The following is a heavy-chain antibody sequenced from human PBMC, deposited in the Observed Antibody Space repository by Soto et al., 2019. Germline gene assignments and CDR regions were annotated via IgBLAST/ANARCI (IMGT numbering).Heavy chain of an antibody. Sequence: LRLSCAASGFTFSSYDIHWVRQAPGKGLEWVAVIWYDGSNKYYADSVKGRFTISRDNSKNTLNLQMNSLRAEDTAVYYCAREYDPIARRAPYGMDVWGQGTTVTVSS. J-gene: IGHJ6*02. V-gene: IGHV3-33*01. D-gene: IGHD2-8*01. CDR2: IWYDGSNK. CDR1: GFTFSSYD. CDR3: AREYDPIARRAPYGMDV.